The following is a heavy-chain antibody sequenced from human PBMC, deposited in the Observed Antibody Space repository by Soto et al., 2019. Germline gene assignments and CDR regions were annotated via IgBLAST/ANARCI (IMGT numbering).Heavy chain of an antibody. D-gene: IGHD6-6*01. Sequence: SQTLSLTCAISGDSVSSNSAGGECSRHSGSRGLEWLGRTYYRSKWYNDYAVSMKSRITINPDTSKNQFSLQLNSVTPEDTAVYYCAREGSIAVNWFDPWGQGTLVTVSS. CDR3: AREGSIAVNWFDP. CDR2: TYYRSKWYN. V-gene: IGHV6-1*01. CDR1: GDSVSSNSAG. J-gene: IGHJ5*02.